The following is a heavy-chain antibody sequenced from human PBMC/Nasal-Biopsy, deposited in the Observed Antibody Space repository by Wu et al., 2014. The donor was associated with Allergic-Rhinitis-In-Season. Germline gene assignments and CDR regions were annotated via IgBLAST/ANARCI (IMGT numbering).Heavy chain of an antibody. D-gene: IGHD2-2*01. CDR1: GFTFSSYA. J-gene: IGHJ4*02. V-gene: IGHV3-64*01. Sequence: LRLSCAASGFTFSSYAMHWVRQAPGKGLEYISVSSSDGGSTYYANSVRGRFTISRDSAKNSLYLQMNSLKVEDTAVYYCARDSPYCDTTSCPDSWGQGTLVTVSS. CDR3: ARDSPYCDTTSCPDS. CDR2: SSSDGGST.